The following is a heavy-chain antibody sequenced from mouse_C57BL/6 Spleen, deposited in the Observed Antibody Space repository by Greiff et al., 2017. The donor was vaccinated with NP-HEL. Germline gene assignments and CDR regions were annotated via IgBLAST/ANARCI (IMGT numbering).Heavy chain of an antibody. CDR3: AGYGNYVPPYAMDY. CDR1: GYTFTSYW. J-gene: IGHJ4*01. Sequence: QVQLQQPGAELVKPGASVKLSCTASGYTFTSYWMHWVKQRPGQGLEWIGMIHPNSGSTNYNETFQSKATLTVDKSSSTAYMQLSSLTSEDAAGYYGAGYGNYVPPYAMDYGGQGTSVTVSS. V-gene: IGHV1-64*01. CDR2: IHPNSGST. D-gene: IGHD2-1*01.